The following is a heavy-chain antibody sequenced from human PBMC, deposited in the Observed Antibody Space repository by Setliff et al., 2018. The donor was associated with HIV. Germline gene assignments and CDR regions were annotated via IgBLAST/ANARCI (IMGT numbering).Heavy chain of an antibody. D-gene: IGHD3-10*01. CDR1: GGSISSSNW. CDR2: IYDTGKI. J-gene: IGHJ4*02. Sequence: SETLSLTCAVSGGSISSSNWWSWVRQPPGKGLEWIGNIYDTGKINYNPSLKGRVTMSIDMSEDQFSLNLRSVTAADTATYYCARVLFGQSGSYKNYYFDYWDRGTLVTSPQ. CDR3: ARVLFGQSGSYKNYYFDY. V-gene: IGHV4-4*02.